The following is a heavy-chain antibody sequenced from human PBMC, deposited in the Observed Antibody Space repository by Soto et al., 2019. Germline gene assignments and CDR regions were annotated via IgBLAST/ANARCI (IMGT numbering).Heavy chain of an antibody. V-gene: IGHV3-30*18. J-gene: IGHJ4*02. D-gene: IGHD3-3*01. CDR1: GFTFSVFG. Sequence: QVQLVESGGGVVQPGRSLRLSCAASGFTFSVFGMHWVRQAPGKGLEWVAVISNDGNSEHYADSVKGRFTISRDNSKKTFYLQWNSMSGEGTAVYYWAKTITPIGVTSTGRGAKLENWGPGKLVSVSS. CDR3: AKTITPIGVTSTGRGAKLEN. CDR2: ISNDGNSE.